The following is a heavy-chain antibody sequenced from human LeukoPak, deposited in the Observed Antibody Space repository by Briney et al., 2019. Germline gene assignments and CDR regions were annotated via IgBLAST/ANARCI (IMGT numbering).Heavy chain of an antibody. CDR1: GGTFSSYA. J-gene: IGHJ4*02. D-gene: IGHD3-10*01. CDR3: ARAFGEFYYFDY. V-gene: IGHV1-69*13. CDR2: IIPIFGTA. Sequence: VKVSCKASGGTFSSYAISWVRQAPGQGLEWMGGIIPIFGTANYAQKFQGRVTITADESTSTAYMELSSLRSEDTAVYYCARAFGEFYYFDYWGQGTLVTVSS.